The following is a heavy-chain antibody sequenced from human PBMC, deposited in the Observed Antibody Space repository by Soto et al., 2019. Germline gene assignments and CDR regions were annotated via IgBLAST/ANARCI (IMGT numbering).Heavy chain of an antibody. CDR3: ARVNCGGDCYSANWYFDL. V-gene: IGHV1-69*01. J-gene: IGHJ2*01. D-gene: IGHD2-21*02. CDR2: IIPIFGTA. Sequence: QVQLVQSGAEVKKPGSSVKVSCKASGGTFSSYAISWVRQAPGQGLEWMGGIIPIFGTANYAQKFQGRVTITADESTSPAYMELSSLRSEDTAVYYCARVNCGGDCYSANWYFDLWGRGTLVTVSS. CDR1: GGTFSSYA.